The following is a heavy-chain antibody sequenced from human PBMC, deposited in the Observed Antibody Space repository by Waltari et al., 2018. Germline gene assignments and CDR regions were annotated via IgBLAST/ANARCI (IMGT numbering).Heavy chain of an antibody. CDR1: GFTFSRYA. CDR2: ISYDGSNK. J-gene: IGHJ4*02. V-gene: IGHV3-30-3*01. D-gene: IGHD2-8*01. Sequence: QVQLVEPGGGVVQPGRSLRLSCAASGFTFSRYALRWVRQAQGKGLEWVAVISYDGSNKYYADSVKGRFTISRDNSKNTLYLQMNSLRAEDTAVYYCARDRNDYFDYWGQGTLVTVSS. CDR3: ARDRNDYFDY.